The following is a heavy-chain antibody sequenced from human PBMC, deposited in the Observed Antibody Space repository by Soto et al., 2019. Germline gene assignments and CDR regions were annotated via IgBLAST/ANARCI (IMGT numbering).Heavy chain of an antibody. CDR1: GGSFSGYY. J-gene: IGHJ3*02. D-gene: IGHD3-10*02. CDR2: INHSGST. V-gene: IGHV4-34*01. Sequence: QVQLQQWGAGLLKPSETLSLTCAVYGGSFSGYYWSWIRQPPGKGLEWIGEINHSGSTNYNPSLKGRVTISVDTSKNLFSLMLSSVTAADTAVYYCARMFGRRNPNACDIWGQGTMVTVSS. CDR3: ARMFGRRNPNACDI.